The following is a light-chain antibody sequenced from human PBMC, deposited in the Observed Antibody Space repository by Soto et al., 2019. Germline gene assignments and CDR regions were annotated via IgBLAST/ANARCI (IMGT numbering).Light chain of an antibody. V-gene: IGKV3-20*01. CDR1: HSVSSSY. Sequence: EIVLTQSPGTLSLSPGERATLSCRASHSVSSSYLAWYQQKPGQAPRLLIYGASSRATGIPDRFSGSGSGTDFTLTISRLEPEDFAVYYCQQLYTFGQGTKLEIK. CDR3: QQLYT. J-gene: IGKJ2*01. CDR2: GAS.